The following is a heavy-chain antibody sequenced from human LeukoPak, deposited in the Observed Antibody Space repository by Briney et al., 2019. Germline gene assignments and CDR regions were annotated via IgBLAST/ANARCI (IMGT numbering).Heavy chain of an antibody. CDR3: ARAYDFWSGYYTGYNPPHDY. CDR2: ISAYNGNT. D-gene: IGHD3-3*01. J-gene: IGHJ4*02. CDR1: GYTFTSYG. V-gene: IGHV1-18*01. Sequence: GASVKVSCKASGYTFTSYGISWVRQAPGQGLEWMGWISAYNGNTDFAQKFQDKVTMTTDTSTSTAYVELRSLRSDDTAVYYWARAYDFWSGYYTGYNPPHDYWGQGTLVTVSS.